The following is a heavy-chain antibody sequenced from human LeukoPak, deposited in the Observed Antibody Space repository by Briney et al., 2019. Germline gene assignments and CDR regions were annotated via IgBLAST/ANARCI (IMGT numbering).Heavy chain of an antibody. CDR1: GFTFSTYA. Sequence: PAGGSPRLSCAASGFTFSTYAMHWVRQAPGKGLEWVAVISHDGSSKYYADSVKGRFTISRDNSKNTLYVQMNSLRVEDTAVYFCARGNGALGPVPPAMPPYYYSAMDVWGQGTTVTVSS. J-gene: IGHJ6*02. CDR3: ARGNGALGPVPPAMPPYYYSAMDV. V-gene: IGHV3-30*04. D-gene: IGHD2-2*01. CDR2: ISHDGSSK.